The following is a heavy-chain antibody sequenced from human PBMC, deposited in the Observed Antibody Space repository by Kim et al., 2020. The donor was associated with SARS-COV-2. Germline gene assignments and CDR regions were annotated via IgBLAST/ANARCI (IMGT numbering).Heavy chain of an antibody. CDR3: ARGILITIFGVVAHLDY. CDR2: IYYSGST. CDR1: GGSISSGGYY. J-gene: IGHJ4*01. V-gene: IGHV4-31*03. Sequence: SETLSLTCTVSGGSISSGGYYWSWIRQHPGKGLEWIGYIYYSGSTYYNPSLKSRVTISVDTSKNQFSLKLSSVTAADTAMYYCARGILITIFGVVAHLDYWGQGTLVTVSS. D-gene: IGHD3-3*01.